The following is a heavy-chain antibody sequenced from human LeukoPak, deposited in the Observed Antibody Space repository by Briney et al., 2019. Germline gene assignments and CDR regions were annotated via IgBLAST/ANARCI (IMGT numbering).Heavy chain of an antibody. CDR2: IYHSGST. CDR3: ARGGIAAAALVHLDY. Sequence: KSSETLSLTCAVSGGSISSSNWWSWVRQPPGKGLEWIGEIYHSGSTNYNPSLKSRVTISVDKSKNQFSLKVNSVTAADTAVYYCARGGIAAAALVHLDYWGQGTLVTVSS. D-gene: IGHD6-13*01. J-gene: IGHJ4*02. V-gene: IGHV4-4*02. CDR1: GGSISSSNW.